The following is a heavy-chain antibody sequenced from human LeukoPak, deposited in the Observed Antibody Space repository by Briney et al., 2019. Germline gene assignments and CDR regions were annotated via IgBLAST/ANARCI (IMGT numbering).Heavy chain of an antibody. CDR1: GYTFTGYY. J-gene: IGHJ1*01. CDR3: ARGPAMIVVVNGPEYFQH. V-gene: IGHV1-2*02. D-gene: IGHD3-22*01. CDR2: INPNSGGT. Sequence: ASVKVSCKASGYTFTGYYMHWVRQAPGQGLEWMGWINPNSGGTNYAQKFQGRVTMTRDTSISTAYMELSRLRSDDTAVYYCARGPAMIVVVNGPEYFQHWGQGTLVTVSS.